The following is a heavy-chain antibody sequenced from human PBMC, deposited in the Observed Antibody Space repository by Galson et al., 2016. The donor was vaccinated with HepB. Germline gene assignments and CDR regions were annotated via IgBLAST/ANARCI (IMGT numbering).Heavy chain of an antibody. CDR1: GFSLSTTGVG. Sequence: PALVKPTQTLTLTCTFSGFSLSTTGVGVGWIRQPPGKALEWLAPIYWDDDKRYSSSLKSRLTVTKDTSKNQVVLTMTNMDPVDTATYYCVRRRGLPYCGGNCSNWFDPWGQGTLVTVSS. D-gene: IGHD2-21*02. V-gene: IGHV2-5*02. CDR2: IYWDDDK. CDR3: VRRRGLPYCGGNCSNWFDP. J-gene: IGHJ5*02.